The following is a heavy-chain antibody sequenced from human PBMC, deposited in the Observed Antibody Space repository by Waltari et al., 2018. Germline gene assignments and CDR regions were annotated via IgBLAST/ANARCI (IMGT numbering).Heavy chain of an antibody. CDR2: ISGRGGGP. CDR1: GFTFSSYA. CDR3: AKDGVSGDTRWDFDY. Sequence: EVQLLESGGGLVQPGGSLRLSCAASGFTFSSYAMSWVRQAPGKGLEWVSAISGRGGGPNYAASVKGRFTISRDNSKNPLYLQMNSLRAEDPAVYYCAKDGVSGDTRWDFDYWGQGTLVTVSS. J-gene: IGHJ4*02. V-gene: IGHV3-23*01. D-gene: IGHD4-17*01.